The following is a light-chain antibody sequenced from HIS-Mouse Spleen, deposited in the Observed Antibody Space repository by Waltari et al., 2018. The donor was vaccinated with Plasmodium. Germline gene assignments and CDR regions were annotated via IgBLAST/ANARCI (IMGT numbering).Light chain of an antibody. CDR3: QQYYSTPWT. J-gene: IGKJ1*01. CDR1: PSVLYSSNNKNY. Sequence: DIVMTPSPDSLAVSLGERATINCKSSPSVLYSSNNKNYLAWYQQKPGQPPKLLIYWASTRESGVPDQFSGSGSGTDFTLTISSLQAEDVAVYYCQQYYSTPWTFGQGTKVEIK. CDR2: WAS. V-gene: IGKV4-1*01.